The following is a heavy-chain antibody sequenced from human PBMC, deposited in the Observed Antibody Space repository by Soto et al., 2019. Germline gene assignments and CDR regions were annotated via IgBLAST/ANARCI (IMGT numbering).Heavy chain of an antibody. D-gene: IGHD2-8*01. V-gene: IGHV1-2*02. CDR2: INPNSGGT. CDR1: GYTFTGYY. CDR3: ARDLGYCTNGVCYTGSDY. J-gene: IGHJ4*02. Sequence: GASVKVSCKASGYTFTGYYMHWVRQAPGQGLEWMGWINPNSGGTNYAQKFQGRVTMTRDTSISTAYMELSRLRSDDTAVYYCARDLGYCTNGVCYTGSDYWGQGTLVTVSS.